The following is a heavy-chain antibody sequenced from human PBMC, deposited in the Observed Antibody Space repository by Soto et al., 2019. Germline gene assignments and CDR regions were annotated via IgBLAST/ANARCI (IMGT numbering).Heavy chain of an antibody. J-gene: IGHJ4*02. D-gene: IGHD4-17*01. Sequence: NPSETLSLTCTVSGGSISSYYWSWIRQPPGKGLEWIGYIYYSGSTNYNPSLKSRVTISVDTSKNRFSLSLNSVTASDTAVYFCVSQRTTVPTQAYFDYWGPGALVTVSS. CDR3: VSQRTTVPTQAYFDY. CDR1: GGSISSYY. CDR2: IYYSGST. V-gene: IGHV4-59*08.